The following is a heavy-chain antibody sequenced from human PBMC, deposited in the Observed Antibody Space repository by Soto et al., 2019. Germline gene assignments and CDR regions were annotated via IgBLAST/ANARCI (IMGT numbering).Heavy chain of an antibody. CDR2: VSASGDST. V-gene: IGHV3-23*01. CDR1: GLAFSRPS. D-gene: IGHD6-13*01. J-gene: IGHJ4*02. CDR3: AKDPRIAAAPYGTFDD. Sequence: GGRRTLSFAASGLAFSRPSLRWVRPAPGKGLEWVSAVSASGDSTYYAGPVKGRFSISMANSKHTPGLALNSLRSEDTAVYYCAKDPRIAAAPYGTFDDWGQGTLVTVSS.